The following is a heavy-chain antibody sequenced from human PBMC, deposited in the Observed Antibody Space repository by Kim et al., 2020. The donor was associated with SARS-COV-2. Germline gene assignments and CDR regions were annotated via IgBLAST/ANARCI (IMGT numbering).Heavy chain of an antibody. Sequence: GGSLRLSCAASGFAFSTYWMSWVRQAPGKGLEWVANIKKDGSEKYYVDSVKGRFTISRDNAKNSLYLQMSGLRAEDTAVYYCASVVASWIPYQYYDLDL. CDR3: ASVVASWIPYQYYDLDL. CDR1: GFAFSTYW. D-gene: IGHD5-18*01. CDR2: IKKDGSEK. V-gene: IGHV3-7*01. J-gene: IGHJ6*01.